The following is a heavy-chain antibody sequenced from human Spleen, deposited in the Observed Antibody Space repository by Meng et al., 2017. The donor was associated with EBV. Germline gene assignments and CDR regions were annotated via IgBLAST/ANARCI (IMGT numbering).Heavy chain of an antibody. D-gene: IGHD1-26*01. CDR1: GGSISTDSW. J-gene: IGHJ4*02. V-gene: IGHV4-4*02. CDR3: ARANLKDLLRTYFDF. Sequence: VQLQASRPGPVKPSGTLSLTCVVSGGSISTDSWWSWVRQPPGKGLEWIGEIHHSGSTNYNPSLKSRVSMSLDKSKSQFSLRLSSMTAADTAVYYCARANLKDLLRTYFDFWGQGTLVTVSS. CDR2: IHHSGST.